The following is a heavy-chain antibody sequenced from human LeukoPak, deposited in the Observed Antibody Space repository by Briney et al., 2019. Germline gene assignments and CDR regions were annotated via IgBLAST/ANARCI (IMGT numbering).Heavy chain of an antibody. CDR2: IYYSGST. J-gene: IGHJ4*02. CDR3: ARLSIVGATGYYFDL. CDR1: GGSISSGGDY. D-gene: IGHD1-26*01. V-gene: IGHV4-31*03. Sequence: SQTLSLTCTVSGGSISSGGDYWSWIRQHPGKGLEWIGYIYYSGSTYYNPSLKSRVTISVDTSKNQFSLRLSSVTAADTAVYYCARLSIVGATGYYFDLWGQGTLVTVSS.